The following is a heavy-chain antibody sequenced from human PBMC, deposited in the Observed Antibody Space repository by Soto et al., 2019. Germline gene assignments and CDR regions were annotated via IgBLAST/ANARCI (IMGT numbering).Heavy chain of an antibody. Sequence: PSETLSFTCAVSGYSISSGYYWDWIRQPPGKGLEWIGSIYHSGSTYYNPSLKSRVTISVDTSKNQFSLKLSSVTAADTAVYYCARIKSAGYCSGGSCYSEWDWFDPWGQGTLVTVSS. CDR2: IYHSGST. D-gene: IGHD2-15*01. V-gene: IGHV4-38-2*01. J-gene: IGHJ5*02. CDR1: GYSISSGYY. CDR3: ARIKSAGYCSGGSCYSEWDWFDP.